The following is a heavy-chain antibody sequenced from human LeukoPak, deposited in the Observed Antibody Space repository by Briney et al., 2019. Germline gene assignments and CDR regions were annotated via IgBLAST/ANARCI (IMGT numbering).Heavy chain of an antibody. CDR2: INSDGSSI. CDR3: ARDRGGFFDF. D-gene: IGHD3-10*01. CDR1: GFTFNSYW. V-gene: IGHV3-74*01. Sequence: PGGSLRLSCAASGFTFNSYWMHWVRQAPGKGLVWVSRINSDGSSISYADSVKGRFTISRDKVKKMLYLQIDSLRVEDTAVYYCARDRGGFFDFWGQGTLVSVST. J-gene: IGHJ4*02.